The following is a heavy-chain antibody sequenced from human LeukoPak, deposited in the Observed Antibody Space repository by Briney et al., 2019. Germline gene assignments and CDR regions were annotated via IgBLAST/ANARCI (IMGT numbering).Heavy chain of an antibody. V-gene: IGHV4-39*07. Sequence: SETLSLTCTVSGGSISSSSYYWGWIRQPPGKGLEWIGSIYYSGSTYYNPSLKSRVTISVDTSKNQFSLKLSSVTAADTAVYYCARVLSTVTIWLDPWGQGTLVTVSS. D-gene: IGHD4-17*01. CDR2: IYYSGST. J-gene: IGHJ5*02. CDR3: ARVLSTVTIWLDP. CDR1: GGSISSSSYY.